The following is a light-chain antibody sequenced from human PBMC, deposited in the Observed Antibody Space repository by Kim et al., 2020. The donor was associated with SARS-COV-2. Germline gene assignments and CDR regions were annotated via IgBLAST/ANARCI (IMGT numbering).Light chain of an antibody. CDR2: QNT. Sequence: SYELTQPPSVSVSPGQTASITCSGDKLGDKSASWYQQRPGQSPVLVIYQNTERPSGIPYRFSGSNSGNTATLTISGTQPNDEADYYCQAWDTSTYVFGTG. CDR1: KLGDKS. J-gene: IGLJ1*01. CDR3: QAWDTSTYV. V-gene: IGLV3-1*01.